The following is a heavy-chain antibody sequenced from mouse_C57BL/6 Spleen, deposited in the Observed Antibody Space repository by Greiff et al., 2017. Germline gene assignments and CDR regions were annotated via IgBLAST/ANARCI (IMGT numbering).Heavy chain of an antibody. D-gene: IGHD1-1*01. Sequence: VQLQQSGPELVKPGASVKISCKASGYSFTGYYMNWVKQSPEKSLEWIGEINPSTGGTTSNQKFKAKATLTVDKSSSTAYMQLKSLTSEDSAVYYCARSPFYYYGSSSRFAYWGQGTLVTVSA. V-gene: IGHV1-42*01. CDR1: GYSFTGYY. CDR2: INPSTGGT. J-gene: IGHJ3*01. CDR3: ARSPFYYYGSSSRFAY.